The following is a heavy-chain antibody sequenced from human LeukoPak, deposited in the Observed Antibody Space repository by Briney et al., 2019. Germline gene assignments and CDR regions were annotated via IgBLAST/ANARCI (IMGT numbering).Heavy chain of an antibody. CDR3: ARDGGGPSYWYFDL. CDR1: GFTFSSYS. Sequence: SGGSLRLCCAASGFTFSSYSMNWVRQAPGKGLEWVSSISSSSSYIYYADSVKGRFTISRDNAKNSLYLQMNSLRAEDTAVYYCARDGGGPSYWYFDLWGRGTLVTVSS. D-gene: IGHD3-10*01. V-gene: IGHV3-21*01. J-gene: IGHJ2*01. CDR2: ISSSSSYI.